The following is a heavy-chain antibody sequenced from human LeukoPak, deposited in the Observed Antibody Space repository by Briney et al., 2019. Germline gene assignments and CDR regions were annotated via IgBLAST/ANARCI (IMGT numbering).Heavy chain of an antibody. J-gene: IGHJ6*03. CDR2: MNPNSGNT. CDR3: ARGKQNIVLRFNYMDV. D-gene: IGHD2-8*01. CDR1: GYTFTSYD. V-gene: IGHV1-8*01. Sequence: ASVKVSCKASGYTFTSYDINWVRQATGQGLEWMGWMNPNSGNTGYAQKFQGRVTMTRNTSISTAYMELSGLRSEDTAVYYCARGKQNIVLRFNYMDVWGKGTTVTVSS.